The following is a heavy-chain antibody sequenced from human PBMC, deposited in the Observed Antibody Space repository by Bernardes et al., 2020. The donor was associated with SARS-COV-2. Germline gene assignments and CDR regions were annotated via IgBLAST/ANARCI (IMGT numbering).Heavy chain of an antibody. J-gene: IGHJ4*02. CDR2: ISGSGGST. CDR3: ATPAFGSGWYVY. V-gene: IGHV3-23*01. Sequence: GGSLRLSCAASGFTFSTYAMNWVRQAPGKGLEWVSTISGSGGSTYYADSVKGRFTISRDNSKNTLYLQMNSLRAEDTAVYYCATPAFGSGWYVYWGQGTLVTVSS. D-gene: IGHD6-19*01. CDR1: GFTFSTYA.